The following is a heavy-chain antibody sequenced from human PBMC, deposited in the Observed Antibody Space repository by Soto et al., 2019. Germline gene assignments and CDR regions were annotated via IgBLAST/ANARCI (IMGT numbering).Heavy chain of an antibody. CDR3: VKDWSGNSCPCMDV. CDR1: GFTFSNFA. CDR2: ISGSGDGT. V-gene: IGHV3-23*01. D-gene: IGHD3-3*01. J-gene: IGHJ6*02. Sequence: EVQLLESRGDLVQPGGSLTLSCVASGFTFSNFAMSWVRRTPGEGLEWASSISGSGDGTYYADSVKGRFSISRVNSKNTLYLQMNSLGAEDTATYYCVKDWSGNSCPCMDVWGQGTTVTVSS.